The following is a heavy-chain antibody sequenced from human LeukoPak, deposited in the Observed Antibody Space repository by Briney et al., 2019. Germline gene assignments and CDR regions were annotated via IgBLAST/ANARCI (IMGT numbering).Heavy chain of an antibody. CDR2: IYYSGST. CDR3: ARGADGVSSNSRGWFDP. J-gene: IGHJ5*02. Sequence: ETLSLTCTVSGGSISSSSYYWGWIRQPPGKGLEWIGSIYYSGSTYYNPSLKSRVTISVDTSKNQFSLKLSSVTAADTAVYYCARGADGVSSNSRGWFDPWGQGTLVTVSS. V-gene: IGHV4-39*07. D-gene: IGHD2-15*01. CDR1: GGSISSSSYY.